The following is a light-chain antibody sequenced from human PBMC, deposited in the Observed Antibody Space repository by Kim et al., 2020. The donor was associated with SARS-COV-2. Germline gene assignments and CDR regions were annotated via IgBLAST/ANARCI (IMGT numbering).Light chain of an antibody. J-gene: IGLJ3*02. CDR2: DVS. CDR1: NSDVGGYNY. V-gene: IGLV2-14*04. Sequence: PGQSITISCTGTNSDVGGYNYVSWYQQHPGKAPKLMLYDVSKRPSGVSNRFSGSKSGNTASLTISGLQAEDEADYYCSSYTSSRRVFGGGTQLTVL. CDR3: SSYTSSRRV.